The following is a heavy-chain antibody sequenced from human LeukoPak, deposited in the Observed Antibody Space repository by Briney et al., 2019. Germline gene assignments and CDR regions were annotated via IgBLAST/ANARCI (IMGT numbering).Heavy chain of an antibody. CDR2: INHSGST. CDR3: ASFYYDSSGYSSWYFDL. V-gene: IGHV4-34*01. D-gene: IGHD3-22*01. CDR1: GGSFSGYY. Sequence: SETLSLTCAVYGGSFSGYYWSWIRQPPGKGLEWIGEINHSGSTNYNPSLKSRVTISVDTSKNQFSLKLSSVTAADTAVYYCASFYYDSSGYSSWYFDLWGRGTLVTVSS. J-gene: IGHJ2*01.